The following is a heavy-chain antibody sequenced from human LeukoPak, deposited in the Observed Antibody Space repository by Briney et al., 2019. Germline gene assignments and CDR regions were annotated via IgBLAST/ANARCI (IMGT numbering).Heavy chain of an antibody. CDR3: ARRGYCSSTSCYEYWSDP. CDR1: GGSISSSSYY. V-gene: IGHV4-39*01. CDR2: IYYSGST. D-gene: IGHD2-2*01. J-gene: IGHJ5*02. Sequence: SETLSLTCPVSGGSISSSSYYWGWIRQPPGKGLEWIGIIYYSGSTYYNPSLKSRLTISVDTSKNQFSLKLSSVTATDTAVYYCARRGYCSSTSCYEYWSDPWGQGTLVTVSS.